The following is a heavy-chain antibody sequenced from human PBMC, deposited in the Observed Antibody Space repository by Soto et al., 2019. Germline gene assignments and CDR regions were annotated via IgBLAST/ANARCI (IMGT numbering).Heavy chain of an antibody. Sequence: PGGSLRLSCAASGFSFSSLAMSWVRQAPGKGLEWVSSISGRGVDTLYADSVKGRFTISRDNSRNTLYLQVNSLRAEDTAVYYCAKDMSYYDSSGYYSGYYYYGVDVWGQGTTVTVSS. J-gene: IGHJ6*02. CDR3: AKDMSYYDSSGYYSGYYYYGVDV. D-gene: IGHD3-22*01. CDR1: GFSFSSLA. V-gene: IGHV3-23*01. CDR2: ISGRGVDT.